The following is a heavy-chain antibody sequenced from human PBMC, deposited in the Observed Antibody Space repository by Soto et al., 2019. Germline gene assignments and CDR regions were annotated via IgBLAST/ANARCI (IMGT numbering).Heavy chain of an antibody. V-gene: IGHV3-11*01. Sequence: PGGSLRLSCAASGFTFSDYYMSWIRQAPGKGLEWVSYISSSGSTIYYADSVKGRFTISRDNAKNSLYLQMNSLRAEDTAVYYCATDDILTGPKGRRAHAFDIWGQGTMVTVSS. J-gene: IGHJ3*02. CDR2: ISSSGSTI. CDR3: ATDDILTGPKGRRAHAFDI. D-gene: IGHD3-9*01. CDR1: GFTFSDYY.